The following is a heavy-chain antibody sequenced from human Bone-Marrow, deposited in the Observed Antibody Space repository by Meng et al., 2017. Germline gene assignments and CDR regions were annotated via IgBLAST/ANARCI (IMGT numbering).Heavy chain of an antibody. Sequence: GESLKISCAASGFTFSSYWMSWVRQAPGKGLEWVANIKQDGSEKYYVDSVKGRFTISRDNAKNSLYLQMNSLRAEDTAVYYCARGNEYYYDSSGCYRPNDAFDIWGQGTMVTVSS. CDR1: GFTFSSYW. D-gene: IGHD3-22*01. CDR2: IKQDGSEK. V-gene: IGHV3-7*01. CDR3: ARGNEYYYDSSGCYRPNDAFDI. J-gene: IGHJ3*02.